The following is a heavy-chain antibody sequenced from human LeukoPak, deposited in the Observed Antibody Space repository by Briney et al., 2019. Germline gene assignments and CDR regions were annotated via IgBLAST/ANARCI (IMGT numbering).Heavy chain of an antibody. Sequence: TSETLSLTCTVSGGSISSGGYYWSWIRQHPGKGLEWIGYIYYSGSTYYNPSLKSRVTISVDTSKNQFSLKLSSVTAADTAVYYCLGQDRRTNWFDPWGQGTLVTVSS. CDR2: IYYSGST. CDR1: GGSISSGGYY. D-gene: IGHD1/OR15-1a*01. V-gene: IGHV4-31*03. CDR3: LGQDRRTNWFDP. J-gene: IGHJ5*02.